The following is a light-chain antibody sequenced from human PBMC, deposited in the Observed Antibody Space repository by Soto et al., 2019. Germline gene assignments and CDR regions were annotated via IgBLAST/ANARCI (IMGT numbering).Light chain of an antibody. V-gene: IGKV3-20*01. CDR1: QSVTGSY. Sequence: EIVLTQSPGTLSLSPGERATLSCRASQSVTGSYLAWYQQKPGQAPRLVIYGTYNRATGIPDRFSGSGSGTDFTLTISRLEPEDVAVYYCQHYGISSWTFGRGTKVEIK. CDR3: QHYGISSWT. J-gene: IGKJ1*01. CDR2: GTY.